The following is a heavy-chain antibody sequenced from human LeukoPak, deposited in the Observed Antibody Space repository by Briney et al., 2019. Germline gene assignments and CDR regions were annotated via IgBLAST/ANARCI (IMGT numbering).Heavy chain of an antibody. D-gene: IGHD3-22*01. CDR3: AREDYYNDSSGYPGSHFDY. CDR1: GGSISSYY. J-gene: IGHJ4*02. CDR2: IYNSGGT. V-gene: IGHV4-4*07. Sequence: SETLSLTCTVSGGSISSYYWSWIRQPAGKGLEGIGGIYNSGGTNYNPPLKSRVTMSVDTSKNQFSLKLSSVTAADTAVYYCAREDYYNDSSGYPGSHFDYWGQGTLVTVSS.